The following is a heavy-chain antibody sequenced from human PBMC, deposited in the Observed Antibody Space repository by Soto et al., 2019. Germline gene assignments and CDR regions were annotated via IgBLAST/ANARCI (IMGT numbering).Heavy chain of an antibody. J-gene: IGHJ4*02. CDR2: ISGSGGST. D-gene: IGHD2-15*01. CDR1: GFTFSSYA. CDR3: AKDFGDCSGGSCYSVAGTFDY. V-gene: IGHV3-23*01. Sequence: SLRLSCAASGFTFSSYAMSWVRQAPGKGLEWVSAISGSGGSTYYADSVKGRFTISRDNSKNTLYLQMNSLRAEDTAVYYCAKDFGDCSGGSCYSVAGTFDYWGQGTLVTVSS.